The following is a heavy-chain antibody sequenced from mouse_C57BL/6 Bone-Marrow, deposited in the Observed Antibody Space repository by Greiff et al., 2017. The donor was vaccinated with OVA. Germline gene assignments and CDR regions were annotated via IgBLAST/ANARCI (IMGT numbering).Heavy chain of an antibody. Sequence: EVKLMESGGGLVQPGGSLKLSCAASGFTFSDYYMYWVRQTPEKRLEWVAYISNGGGSTYYPDTVKGRFTISRDNAKNTLYLQMSRLKSEDTAMYYCARPIYYYGSSFAYWGQGTLVTVSA. J-gene: IGHJ3*01. CDR2: ISNGGGST. CDR3: ARPIYYYGSSFAY. D-gene: IGHD1-1*01. V-gene: IGHV5-12*01. CDR1: GFTFSDYY.